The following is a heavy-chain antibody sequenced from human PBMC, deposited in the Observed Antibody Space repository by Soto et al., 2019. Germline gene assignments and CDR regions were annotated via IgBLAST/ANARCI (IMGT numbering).Heavy chain of an antibody. Sequence: QVQLVQSGAEVKQPGASVRVSCKASGNTHTIYFIHWLRQAPGQGLEWMGWINSVSGGTNYAPRFRGRVSMTRDTSSATAFMDLSGLRSDDTGVYYCARGGSYYAHWGQGTLVTVSS. D-gene: IGHD3-16*01. CDR2: INSVSGGT. V-gene: IGHV1-2*02. J-gene: IGHJ4*02. CDR1: GNTHTIYF. CDR3: ARGGSYYAH.